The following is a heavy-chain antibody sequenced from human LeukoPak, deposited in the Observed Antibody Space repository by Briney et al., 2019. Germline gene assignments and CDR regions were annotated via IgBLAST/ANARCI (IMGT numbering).Heavy chain of an antibody. J-gene: IGHJ5*02. Sequence: ASVKVSCEASAYPFTGYYVHWVRQAPGQGLEWMGWMNPSNGDTNYVQKFQGRVTMTRDTSRRTAYMELNSLRFDDTAVYYCARWEASPSRGWFSPWGQGTLVTVSS. V-gene: IGHV1-2*02. CDR3: ARWEASPSRGWFSP. CDR1: AYPFTGYY. D-gene: IGHD2-2*01. CDR2: MNPSNGDT.